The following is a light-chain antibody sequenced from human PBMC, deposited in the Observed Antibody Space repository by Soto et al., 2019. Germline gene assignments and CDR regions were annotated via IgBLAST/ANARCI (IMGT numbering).Light chain of an antibody. CDR1: QIISSW. CDR2: AAS. Sequence: DIQMTQSPSTLSASVGDRVTITFLASQIISSWLAWYQQKPWKAPKLLIYAASALQSGVPSRFSGSGSGTEFTLTISSLQPEDFATYYCQQLNSYPWTFGQGTKVDIK. CDR3: QQLNSYPWT. J-gene: IGKJ1*01. V-gene: IGKV1-5*01.